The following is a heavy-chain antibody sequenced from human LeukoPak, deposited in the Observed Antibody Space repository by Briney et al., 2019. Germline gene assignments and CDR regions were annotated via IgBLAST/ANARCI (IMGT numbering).Heavy chain of an antibody. CDR3: ARVLRYYDILSKPFDY. CDR2: INPNSGGT. CDR1: GYTFSGYY. Sequence: ASVKVSCKASGYTFSGYYIHWVRQAPGHGLEWMGWINPNSGGTNYAQKFQGRVTLTRDTSINTAYTELSRLRSDDTAVYYCARVLRYYDILSKPFDYWGQGTLVTVSS. V-gene: IGHV1-2*02. D-gene: IGHD3-9*01. J-gene: IGHJ4*02.